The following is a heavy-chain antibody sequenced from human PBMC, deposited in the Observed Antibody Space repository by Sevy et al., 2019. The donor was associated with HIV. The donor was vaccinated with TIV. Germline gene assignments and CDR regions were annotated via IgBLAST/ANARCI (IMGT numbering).Heavy chain of an antibody. D-gene: IGHD3-22*01. CDR3: AKVDSSGYYSVSGFDY. J-gene: IGHJ4*02. CDR1: GFTFSSYA. Sequence: GGSLRLSCAASGFTFSSYAMSWVRQAPGKGLEWVSAISGSGGSTYYADSVKGRFTISRDNSKNTLYLQTNSLRAEDTAVYYCAKVDSSGYYSVSGFDYWGQGTLVTVSS. V-gene: IGHV3-23*01. CDR2: ISGSGGST.